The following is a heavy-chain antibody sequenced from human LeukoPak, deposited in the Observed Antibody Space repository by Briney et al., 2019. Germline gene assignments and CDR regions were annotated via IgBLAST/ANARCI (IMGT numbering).Heavy chain of an antibody. D-gene: IGHD4-17*01. CDR2: ITGSGGST. Sequence: GGSLRLSCAASGFTFSSYAMSWVRQAPGKGLEWVSAITGSGGSTYYADSVKGRFTISRDNSKNPLYLQMNSLRAEDTAVYYCAKDSFYGDYFDYWGQGTLVTVSS. CDR1: GFTFSSYA. V-gene: IGHV3-23*01. CDR3: AKDSFYGDYFDY. J-gene: IGHJ4*02.